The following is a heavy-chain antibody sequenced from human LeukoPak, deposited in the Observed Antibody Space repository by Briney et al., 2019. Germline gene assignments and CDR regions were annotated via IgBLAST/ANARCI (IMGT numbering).Heavy chain of an antibody. D-gene: IGHD2-15*01. J-gene: IGHJ4*02. CDR1: GFTFSDYG. CDR2: ISYDGSNK. Sequence: PGGSLRLSCAASGFTFSDYGIHWVRQAPGKGLEWVAIISYDGSNKYYADSVKGRFTISRDNSKNTLSLQMNSLGAEDTAVYYCAKAGGYCSGGTCYANYWGQGALVTVSS. CDR3: AKAGGYCSGGTCYANY. V-gene: IGHV3-30*18.